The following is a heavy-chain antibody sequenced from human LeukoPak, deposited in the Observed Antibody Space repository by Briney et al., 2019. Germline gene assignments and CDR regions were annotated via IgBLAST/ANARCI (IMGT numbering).Heavy chain of an antibody. J-gene: IGHJ4*02. Sequence: GSLRLSCAASRFTFSTYWMHWVRQPPGKGLECIGEIHHSGSTNYNPSLKSRVTLSVDTSKNQFSLKLSSVTAADTAVYYCARSRGWLQSHPLGYWGQGTLVTVSS. CDR3: ARSRGWLQSHPLGY. CDR1: RFTFSTYW. V-gene: IGHV4-34*01. CDR2: IHHSGST. D-gene: IGHD5-24*01.